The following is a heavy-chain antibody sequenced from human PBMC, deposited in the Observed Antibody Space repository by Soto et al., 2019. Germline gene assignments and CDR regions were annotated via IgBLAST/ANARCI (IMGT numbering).Heavy chain of an antibody. J-gene: IGHJ4*02. CDR2: ISGSGGST. CDR3: AKGGVATSLFDY. Sequence: HPGRSLRLSCAASGVTFSNYSMSCVRQAPGKGLEWVSAISGSGGSTYYADSVKGRFTISRDNSKNTLYLQINSLRAEDTAVYYCAKGGVATSLFDYWGQGTLLTVSS. V-gene: IGHV3-23*01. D-gene: IGHD5-12*01. CDR1: GVTFSNYS.